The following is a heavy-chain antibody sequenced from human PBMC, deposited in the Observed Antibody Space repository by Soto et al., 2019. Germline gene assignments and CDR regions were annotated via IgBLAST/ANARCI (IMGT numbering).Heavy chain of an antibody. D-gene: IGHD6-19*01. CDR3: AKASSGWSFDY. CDR1: GFTFSSYG. V-gene: IGHV3-30*18. J-gene: IGHJ4*02. Sequence: HPGGSLRLSCAASGFTFSSYGMHWVRQAPGKGLEWVAVISYDGSNKYYADSVKGRFTISRDNSKNTLYLQMNSLRAEDTAVYYCAKASSGWSFDYWGQGTLVTVSS. CDR2: ISYDGSNK.